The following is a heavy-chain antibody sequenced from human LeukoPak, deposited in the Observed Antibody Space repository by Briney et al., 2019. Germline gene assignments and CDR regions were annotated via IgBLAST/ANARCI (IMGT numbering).Heavy chain of an antibody. CDR3: ARHGGYCSSTSCLGRRFDP. D-gene: IGHD2-2*01. Sequence: SETLSLTCTVSGGSISSSSSYWGWIRQPPGKGLEWIGSIYYSGSTYYNPSLKSRVTISVDTSKNQFSLKLSSVTAADTAVYYCARHGGYCSSTSCLGRRFDPWGQGTLVTVSS. J-gene: IGHJ5*02. V-gene: IGHV4-39*01. CDR2: IYYSGST. CDR1: GGSISSSSSY.